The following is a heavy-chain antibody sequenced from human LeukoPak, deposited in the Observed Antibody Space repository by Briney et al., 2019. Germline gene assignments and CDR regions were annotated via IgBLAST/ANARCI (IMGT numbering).Heavy chain of an antibody. CDR3: ARGEQWLPYYFDY. V-gene: IGHV3-23*01. D-gene: IGHD6-19*01. J-gene: IGHJ4*02. CDR1: GFTFSSYA. CDR2: ISGSGGST. Sequence: GGSLRLSCAASGFTFSSYAMSWVRQAPGKGLERVSAISGSGGSTYYADSVKGRFTISRGNSKNTLYLQMNSLRAEDTAVYYCARGEQWLPYYFDYWGQGTPVTVSS.